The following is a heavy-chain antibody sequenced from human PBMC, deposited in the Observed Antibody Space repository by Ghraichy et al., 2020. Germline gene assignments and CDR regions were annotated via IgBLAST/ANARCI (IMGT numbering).Heavy chain of an antibody. V-gene: IGHV3-48*03. J-gene: IGHJ4*02. Sequence: GGSLRLSCEASGFMFNTYEMNWVRQAPGKGPEWISSMSSRGSAIYYADSVKGRFTISRDNARNSLYLLMNSLRAEDTAVYYCARDSGYGDYEGTFLDYWGQGTLVTVSS. CDR3: ARDSGYGDYEGTFLDY. D-gene: IGHD4-17*01. CDR2: MSSRGSAI. CDR1: GFMFNTYE.